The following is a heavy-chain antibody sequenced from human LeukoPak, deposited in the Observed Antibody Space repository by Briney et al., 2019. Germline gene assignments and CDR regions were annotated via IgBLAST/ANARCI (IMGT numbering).Heavy chain of an antibody. J-gene: IGHJ5*02. CDR1: GGSFSGYY. CDR3: ARGHQYYDYVWGSYRYIRSWFDP. Sequence: SETLSLTCAVYGGSFSGYYWSWIRQPPGKGLEWIGEINHSGSTNYNPSLKSRVTISVDTSKNQFSLKLSSVTAADTAVYYCARGHQYYDYVWGSYRYIRSWFDPWGQGTLVTVSS. V-gene: IGHV4-34*01. CDR2: INHSGST. D-gene: IGHD3-16*02.